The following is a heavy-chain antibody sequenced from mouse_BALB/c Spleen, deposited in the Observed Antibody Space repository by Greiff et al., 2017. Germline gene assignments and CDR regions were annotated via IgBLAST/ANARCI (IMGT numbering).Heavy chain of an antibody. CDR1: GYSITSGYY. CDR2: ISYDGSN. J-gene: IGHJ3*01. V-gene: IGHV3-6*02. CDR3: ARKEDFFAY. Sequence: EVKLVESGPGLVKPSQSLSLTCSVTGYSITSGYYWNWIRQFPGNKLEWMGYISYDGSNNYNPSLKNRISITRDTSKNQFFLKLNSVTTEDTATYYCARKEDFFAYWGQGTLVTVSA.